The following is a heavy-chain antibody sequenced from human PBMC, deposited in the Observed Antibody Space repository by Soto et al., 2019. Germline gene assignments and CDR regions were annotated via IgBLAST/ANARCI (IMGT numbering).Heavy chain of an antibody. D-gene: IGHD6-13*01. J-gene: IGHJ3*02. CDR2: IYHSGST. Sequence: QVQLQESGPGLVKPSGTLYLTCAVSGGSISSSNWWSWVRQPPGKGLEWLGEIYHSGSTNYNPSLKSRVTISVDKYKNPFSLKLSSVTAADTAVYYCARFWIAAAGIDGDAFDIGGKGTMVTVSS. CDR1: GGSISSSNW. CDR3: ARFWIAAAGIDGDAFDI. V-gene: IGHV4-4*02.